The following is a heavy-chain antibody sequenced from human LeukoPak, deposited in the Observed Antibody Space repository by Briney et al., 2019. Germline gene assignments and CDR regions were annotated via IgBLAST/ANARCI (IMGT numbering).Heavy chain of an antibody. CDR3: ARVAGDFWSGYYKGAFDY. CDR2: IYYSGST. CDR1: GGSISSYY. V-gene: IGHV4-59*01. Sequence: SETLSLTCTVSGGSISSYYWSWIRQPPGKGLEWIGYIYYSGSTNYNASLKSRVTISVDTSKNQFSLKLSSVTAADTAVYYCARVAGDFWSGYYKGAFDYWGQGTLVTVSS. J-gene: IGHJ4*02. D-gene: IGHD3-3*01.